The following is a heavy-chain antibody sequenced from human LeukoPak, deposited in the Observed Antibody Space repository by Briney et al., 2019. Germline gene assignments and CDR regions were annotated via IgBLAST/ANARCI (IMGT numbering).Heavy chain of an antibody. CDR3: ARDWWGAKLGY. CDR1: GYTFTGYN. CDR2: INPNSGGT. Sequence: GASVKVSCKASGYTFTGYNMHWVRQAPGQGLEWMGWINPNSGGTNYAQKFQGRVTMTRDTSISTAYMELSRLRSDETALYYCARDWWGAKLGYWGQGTLVTVSS. D-gene: IGHD1-26*01. J-gene: IGHJ4*02. V-gene: IGHV1-2*02.